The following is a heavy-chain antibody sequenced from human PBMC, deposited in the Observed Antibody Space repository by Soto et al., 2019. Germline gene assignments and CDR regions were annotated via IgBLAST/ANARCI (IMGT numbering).Heavy chain of an antibody. CDR1: GGSISSGGYS. CDR2: IYHSGST. CDR3: ARRWGRSFDY. J-gene: IGHJ4*02. D-gene: IGHD2-15*01. Sequence: PSETLSLTCAGSGGSISSGGYSWSWIRQPPGKGLEWIGYIYHSGSTYYNPSLKSRVTISVDTSKNQFSLKLSSVTAADTAVYYCARRWGRSFDYWGQGTLVTVSS. V-gene: IGHV4-30-2*02.